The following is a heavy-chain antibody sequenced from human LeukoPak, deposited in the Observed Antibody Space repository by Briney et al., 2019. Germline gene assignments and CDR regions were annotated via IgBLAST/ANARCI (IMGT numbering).Heavy chain of an antibody. CDR1: GFTFSSYA. CDR2: ISGSGGST. J-gene: IGHJ4*02. D-gene: IGHD5-18*01. CDR3: AKDPRRGYSYGYFDY. V-gene: IGHV3-23*01. Sequence: TGGSLRLSCAASGFTFSSYAMSWVRQAPGKGLEWVSAISGSGGSTYYADSVKGRFTISRGNSKNTLYLQMNSLRAEDTAVYYCAKDPRRGYSYGYFDYWGQGTLVTVSS.